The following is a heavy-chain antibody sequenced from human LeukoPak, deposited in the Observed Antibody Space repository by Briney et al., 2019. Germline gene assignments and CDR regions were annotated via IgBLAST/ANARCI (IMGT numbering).Heavy chain of an antibody. J-gene: IGHJ6*02. Sequence: ASVKVSCKASGYSLTSFDINWVRQGSGQGLEWMGWMNPKRGNTGYAPTFQGRVTTTRDTSIDTAFMELSSLRPDDTAVYYCARGGSSSSYYNNYGMDVWGQGTTITVSS. CDR2: MNPKRGNT. CDR3: ARGGSSSSYYNNYGMDV. CDR1: GYSLTSFD. D-gene: IGHD6-13*01. V-gene: IGHV1-8*01.